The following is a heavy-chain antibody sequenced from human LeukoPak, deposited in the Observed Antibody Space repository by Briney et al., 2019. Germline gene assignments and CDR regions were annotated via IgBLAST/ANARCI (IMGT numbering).Heavy chain of an antibody. CDR2: IYYSGST. CDR1: GGSISSSSYY. CDR3: ARQDYDILTGYYPSDY. V-gene: IGHV4-39*01. Sequence: SETLSLTCTVSGGSISSSSYYWGWIRQPPGKGLEWIGSIYYSGSTYYNPSLKSRVTISVDTSKNQFSLKLSSVTAADTAVYYCARQDYDILTGYYPSDYWGQGTLVTVSS. J-gene: IGHJ4*02. D-gene: IGHD3-9*01.